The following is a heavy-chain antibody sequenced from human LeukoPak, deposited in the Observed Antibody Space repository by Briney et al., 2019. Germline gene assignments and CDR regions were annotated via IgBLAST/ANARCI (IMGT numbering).Heavy chain of an antibody. D-gene: IGHD5-18*01. CDR1: GVSFSGYY. V-gene: IGHV4-34*01. CDR2: INHSGSN. Sequence: SETLSLTCAVYGVSFSGYYWSWVRQPPGKGLEWVGEINHSGSNNYNPSLKSRVTISVYTSKTQFSLKLSSVTAADTAVYYCARPIRGYSYGGFDYWGQGTLVTVSS. CDR3: ARPIRGYSYGGFDY. J-gene: IGHJ4*02.